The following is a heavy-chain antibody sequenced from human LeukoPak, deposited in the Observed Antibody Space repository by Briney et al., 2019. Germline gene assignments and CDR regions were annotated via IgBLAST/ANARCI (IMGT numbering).Heavy chain of an antibody. Sequence: SETLSLTCAVYGGSFSGYYWSWIRQPPGKGLEWIGEINHSGNTNYNPSLKSRVTISVDTSKNQFSLKLSSVTAADTAVYYCARLSVYCSSTNCYYYYYYMDVWGKGTMVTVSS. CDR3: ARLSVYCSSTNCYYYYYYMDV. CDR1: GGSFSGYY. D-gene: IGHD2-2*01. CDR2: INHSGNT. V-gene: IGHV4-34*01. J-gene: IGHJ6*03.